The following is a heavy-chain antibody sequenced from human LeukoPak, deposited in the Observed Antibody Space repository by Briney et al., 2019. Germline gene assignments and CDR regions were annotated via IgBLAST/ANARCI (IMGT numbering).Heavy chain of an antibody. D-gene: IGHD2-15*01. V-gene: IGHV3-30*02. CDR1: GFTFSSYG. CDR2: IRYDGSNK. CDR3: ARGGEVVVAATSHLNWFDP. Sequence: PGGSLRLSCAASGFTFSSYGMHWVRQALGKGLEWVAFIRYDGSNKYYADSVKGRFTISRDNAKNSLYLQMNSLRAEDTAVYYCARGGEVVVAATSHLNWFDPWGQGTLVTVSS. J-gene: IGHJ5*02.